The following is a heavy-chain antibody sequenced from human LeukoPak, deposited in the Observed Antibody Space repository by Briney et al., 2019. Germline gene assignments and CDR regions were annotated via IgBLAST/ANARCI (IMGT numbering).Heavy chain of an antibody. D-gene: IGHD1-26*01. J-gene: IGHJ4*02. CDR3: ARSKWELPLGDY. V-gene: IGHV3-23*01. CDR2: ISGSGDST. Sequence: GGSLRLSCTTSGFTFGHYAINWVRQAPGKGLEWVSTISGSGDSTYYADSVKGRFTISRDNSKNTLFLQVNSLRDEDTAVYYCARSKWELPLGDYWGQGTLVTVSS. CDR1: GFTFGHYA.